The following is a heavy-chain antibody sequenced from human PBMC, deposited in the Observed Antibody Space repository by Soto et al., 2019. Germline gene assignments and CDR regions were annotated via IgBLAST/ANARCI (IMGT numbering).Heavy chain of an antibody. CDR2: ISSSSSYT. V-gene: IGHV3-11*06. J-gene: IGHJ6*02. CDR1: GFTFSDYY. CDR3: ARDSVDTAMATGYYYGMDV. Sequence: ESGGGLVKPGGSLRLSCAASGFTFSDYYMSWIRQAPGKGLEWVSYISSSSSYTNYADSVKGRFTISRDNAKNSLYLQMNSLRAEDTAVYYCARDSVDTAMATGYYYGMDVWGQGTTVTVSS. D-gene: IGHD5-18*01.